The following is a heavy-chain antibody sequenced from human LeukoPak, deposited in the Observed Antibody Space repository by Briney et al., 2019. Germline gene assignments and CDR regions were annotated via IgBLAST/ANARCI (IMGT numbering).Heavy chain of an antibody. CDR3: ASIRVLGYYLGY. CDR2: IYYSGST. D-gene: IGHD3-22*01. V-gene: IGHV4-39*07. J-gene: IGHJ4*02. Sequence: ASETLSLTCTVSGGSISSSSYYWGWIRQPPGKGLEWIGSIYYSGSTYYNPSLKSRVTISVDTSKNQFSLKLSSVTAAVTAVYYCASIRVLGYYLGYWGQGTLVTVSS. CDR1: GGSISSSSYY.